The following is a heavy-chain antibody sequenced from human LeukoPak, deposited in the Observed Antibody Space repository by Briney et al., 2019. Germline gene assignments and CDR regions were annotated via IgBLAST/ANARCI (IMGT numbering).Heavy chain of an antibody. CDR2: IKSKTDGGST. J-gene: IGHJ5*02. CDR1: GFTFSSYW. V-gene: IGHV3-15*01. CDR3: TTERPYYYDSSGYYTEFDP. Sequence: PGGSLRLSCAASGFTFSSYWMHWVRQAPGKGLVWVGRIKSKTDGGSTDYAAHGKGRFTISRDDSKNTLYLQMNSLKTEDTAVYYCTTERPYYYDSSGYYTEFDPWGQGTLVTVSS. D-gene: IGHD3-22*01.